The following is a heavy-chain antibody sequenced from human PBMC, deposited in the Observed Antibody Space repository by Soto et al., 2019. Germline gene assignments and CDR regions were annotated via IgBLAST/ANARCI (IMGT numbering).Heavy chain of an antibody. CDR2: IYHGEST. J-gene: IGHJ4*02. Sequence: SETLSLTCTVSGGSISSGGYSWSWIRQPPGKGLEWIGYIYHGESTYYNPSLKSRVTISVDRSKNQFSLKLSSVTAADTAVYYCARAEGGIFDYWGQLTLVAVSS. V-gene: IGHV4-30-2*01. CDR3: ARAEGGIFDY. CDR1: GGSISSGGYS.